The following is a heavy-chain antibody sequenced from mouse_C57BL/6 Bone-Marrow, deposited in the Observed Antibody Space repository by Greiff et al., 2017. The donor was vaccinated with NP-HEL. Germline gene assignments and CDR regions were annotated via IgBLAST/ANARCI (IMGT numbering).Heavy chain of an antibody. D-gene: IGHD2-4*01. CDR3: ARGDDYDVWYFDV. CDR1: GYTFTSYW. J-gene: IGHJ1*03. V-gene: IGHV1-50*01. Sequence: VQLQQPGAELVKPGASVKLSCKASGYTFTSYWMQWVKQRPGQGLEWIGEIDPSDSYTNYNQKFKGKATLTVDTSSSTAYMQLSSLTSEDSAVYYCARGDDYDVWYFDVWGTGTTVTVSS. CDR2: IDPSDSYT.